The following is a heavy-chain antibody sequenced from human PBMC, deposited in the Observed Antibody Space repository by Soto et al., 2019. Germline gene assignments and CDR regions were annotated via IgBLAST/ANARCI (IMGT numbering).Heavy chain of an antibody. D-gene: IGHD4-17*01. CDR1: GGSISSGGYY. J-gene: IGHJ5*02. V-gene: IGHV4-31*03. Sequence: QVQLQESGPGLVKPSQTLSLTCTGSGGSISSGGYYWSWIRQHPGKGLEWIGYIYYSGSTYYNPSLKSRVTISVDTSKNQFSLKLSSVTAADTAVYYCARSPLRPTGENWFDPWGQGTLVTVSS. CDR3: ARSPLRPTGENWFDP. CDR2: IYYSGST.